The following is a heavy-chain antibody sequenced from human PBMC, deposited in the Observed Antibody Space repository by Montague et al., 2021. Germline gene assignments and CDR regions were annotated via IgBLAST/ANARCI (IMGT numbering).Heavy chain of an antibody. Sequence: SETLSLTCTVSGGSISRSSYYWGWIRQPPGKGLEWIGSIYSSGSTYYNPSLESRVTISADTSKNQFSLKLSSVTAADTAVYYCTRPGGYCTNDTCYFWFAPWGQGILVTVSS. J-gene: IGHJ5*02. D-gene: IGHD2-8*01. CDR2: IYSSGST. CDR1: GGSISRSSYY. CDR3: TRPGGYCTNDTCYFWFAP. V-gene: IGHV4-39*01.